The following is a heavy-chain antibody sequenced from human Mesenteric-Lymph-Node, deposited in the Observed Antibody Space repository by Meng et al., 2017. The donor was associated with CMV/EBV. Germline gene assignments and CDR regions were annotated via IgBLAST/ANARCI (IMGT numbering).Heavy chain of an antibody. V-gene: IGHV1-18*01. CDR1: GDTFVRYV. CDR2: VSAKNGNT. Sequence: SGDTFVRYVITWVRQDLGQGLEWMGWVSAKNGNTFYSQKVQCRVTMTTDTSTRTAYMELRSLRSDDTAVYYCATTPLGAITYSSYFDFWGQGTLVTVSS. CDR3: ATTPLGAITYSSYFDF. J-gene: IGHJ4*02. D-gene: IGHD3-10*01.